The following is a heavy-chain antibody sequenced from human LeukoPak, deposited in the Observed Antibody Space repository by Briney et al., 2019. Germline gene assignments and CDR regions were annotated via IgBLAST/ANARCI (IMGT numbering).Heavy chain of an antibody. V-gene: IGHV3-53*01. CDR2: IYSGGST. J-gene: IGHJ4*02. CDR1: GFTFTNYA. CDR3: ARGSGWYSAPDH. D-gene: IGHD6-19*01. Sequence: GGSLRLSCAASGFTFTNYAMSWVRQAPGKGLEWVSVIYSGGSTYYTDSVKGRFTISRDNSKNTLYLQMNSLRAEDTAVYYCARGSGWYSAPDHWGQGTLVTVSS.